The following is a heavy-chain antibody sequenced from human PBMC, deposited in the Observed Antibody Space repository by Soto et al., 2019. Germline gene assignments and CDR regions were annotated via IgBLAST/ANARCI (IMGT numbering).Heavy chain of an antibody. CDR1: GGSISSYY. V-gene: IGHV4-59*01. CDR3: ARVSMGVTEYYYYYGMDV. J-gene: IGHJ6*02. D-gene: IGHD3-10*01. CDR2: IYYSGST. Sequence: SETLSLTCTVSGGSISSYYWSWIRQPPGKGLEWIGYIYYSGSTNYNPSLKSRVTISVDTSKNQFSLKLSSVTAADTAVYYCARVSMGVTEYYYYYGMDVWGQGTTVTVSS.